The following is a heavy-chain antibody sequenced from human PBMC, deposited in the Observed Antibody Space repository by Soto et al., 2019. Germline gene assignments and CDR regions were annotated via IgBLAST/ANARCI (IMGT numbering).Heavy chain of an antibody. D-gene: IGHD3-10*01. Sequence: QVQLVQSEAEVKKPGASVKVSCKTSGYIFTSYGISWVRQAPGQGLEWMGWISTHNGNTNYSQKLQDRVTMTTDTSTSTAYMALRSLRYDDTAVYYCARENSYYGSGTYYFYGMDVWGHGTTVTVSS. CDR2: ISTHNGNT. J-gene: IGHJ6*02. V-gene: IGHV1-18*01. CDR3: ARENSYYGSGTYYFYGMDV. CDR1: GYIFTSYG.